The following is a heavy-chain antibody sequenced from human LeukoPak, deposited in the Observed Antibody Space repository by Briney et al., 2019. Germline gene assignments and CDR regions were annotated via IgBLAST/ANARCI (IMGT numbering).Heavy chain of an antibody. CDR3: AKDACGGDCYSHFDY. V-gene: IGHV3-23*01. CDR2: ISASGRST. Sequence: GGSLRLSCAASGFTFSSYAMSWVRQAPGKGLEWVSAISASGRSTYYADSVKGRFTISRDNSKNTLYLQMNSLRAEDTAVYYCAKDACGGDCYSHFDYWGQGTLVTVSS. J-gene: IGHJ4*02. D-gene: IGHD2-21*02. CDR1: GFTFSSYA.